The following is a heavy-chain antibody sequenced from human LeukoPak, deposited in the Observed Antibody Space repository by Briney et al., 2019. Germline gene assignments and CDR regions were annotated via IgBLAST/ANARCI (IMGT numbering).Heavy chain of an antibody. CDR1: GFTFSSYA. V-gene: IGHV3-30-3*01. Sequence: GGSLRLSCAASGFTFSSYAMHWVRQAPGKGLEWVAVISYDGSNKYYADSVKGRFTISRDNSKNTLYLQMNSLRAEDTAVHYCASEPNPTYAFDIWGQGTMVTVSS. CDR3: ASEPNPTYAFDI. J-gene: IGHJ3*02. CDR2: ISYDGSNK.